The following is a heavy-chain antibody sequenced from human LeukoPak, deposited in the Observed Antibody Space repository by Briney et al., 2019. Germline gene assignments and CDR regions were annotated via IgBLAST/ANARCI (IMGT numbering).Heavy chain of an antibody. V-gene: IGHV3-23*01. J-gene: IGHJ4*02. Sequence: GGSLRLSCAASGFTFSSYAMSWVRQAPGKGLEWVSAISDSGGDTYYADSVKGRFTISRDNSKNTLYLQLNSLRAEDTAIYYCAKEKSSGFGDYWGQGTLVTVSS. D-gene: IGHD6-19*01. CDR1: GFTFSSYA. CDR2: ISDSGGDT. CDR3: AKEKSSGFGDY.